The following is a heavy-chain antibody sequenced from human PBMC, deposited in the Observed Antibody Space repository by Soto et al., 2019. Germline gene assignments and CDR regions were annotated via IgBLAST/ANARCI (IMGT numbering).Heavy chain of an antibody. CDR2: HYSGGST. Sequence: GPLRLSCANSAFSVSGSNLSCVRQAPRKGLEWVSVHYSGGSTYYADSVQGRFTISRDKSNNPLYLQMRRVRAEDTAVYFCARHRHPRGTVGATSPRDPWGRGTQGTVAS. CDR3: ARHRHPRGTVGATSPRDP. J-gene: IGHJ5*02. CDR1: AFSVSGSN. V-gene: IGHV3-53*01. D-gene: IGHD1-26*01.